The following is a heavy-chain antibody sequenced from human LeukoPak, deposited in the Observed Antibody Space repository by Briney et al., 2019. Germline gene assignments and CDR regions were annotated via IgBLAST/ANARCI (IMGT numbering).Heavy chain of an antibody. CDR3: AREGCSSTSCYKNYYYYMDV. J-gene: IGHJ6*03. CDR2: IYYSGST. Sequence: SETLSLTCTVSGGSISSYYWSWIRQPPGKGLEWIGYIYYSGSTNYNPSLKSRVTISVDTSKNQFSLKLSSVTAADTAVYYCAREGCSSTSCYKNYYYYMDVWGKGTTVTVSS. V-gene: IGHV4-59*01. D-gene: IGHD2-2*02. CDR1: GGSISSYY.